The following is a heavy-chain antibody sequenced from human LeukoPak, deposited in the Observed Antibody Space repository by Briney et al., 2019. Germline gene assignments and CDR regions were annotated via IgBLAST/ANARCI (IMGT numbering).Heavy chain of an antibody. CDR2: IKQDGSEK. Sequence: AGGSLRLSCAVSGFTFSDYYMSWVRQAPGKGLEWVANIKQDGSEKYYVDSVKGRFTISRDNAKNSLYLQMNSLRAEDTAVYYCAREVGYCSSTSCRRAYWGQGTLVTVSS. CDR1: GFTFSDYY. CDR3: AREVGYCSSTSCRRAY. D-gene: IGHD2-2*01. V-gene: IGHV3-7*01. J-gene: IGHJ4*02.